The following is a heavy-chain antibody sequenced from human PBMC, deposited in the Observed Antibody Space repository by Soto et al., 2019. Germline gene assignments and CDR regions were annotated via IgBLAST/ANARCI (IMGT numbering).Heavy chain of an antibody. CDR2: ISYDGSNK. V-gene: IGHV3-30*18. J-gene: IGHJ4*02. CDR1: GFTFSSYG. Sequence: QVQLVESGGGVVQPGRSLRLSCAASGFTFSSYGMHWVRQAPGKGLEWVAVISYDGSNKYYADSVKGRFTISRDNSKNTLYLQMNSLRAEVTAVYYCAKDVRYDYVWGSPDYWGQETLVTVSS. CDR3: AKDVRYDYVWGSPDY. D-gene: IGHD3-16*01.